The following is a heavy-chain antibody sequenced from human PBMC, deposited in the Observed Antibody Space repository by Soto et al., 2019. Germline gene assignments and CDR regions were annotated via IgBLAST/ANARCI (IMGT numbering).Heavy chain of an antibody. D-gene: IGHD4-17*01. CDR1: GGSFSGYY. CDR2: INHSGST. V-gene: IGHV4-34*01. J-gene: IGHJ4*02. Sequence: QVQLQQWGAGLLKPSETLSLTCAVYGGSFSGYYWSWIRQPPGKGLEWIGEINHSGSTNYNPSLKGRVTISVDTSKNQFSLKLSSVTAADTAVYYCARRDYGDYLDYWGQGTLVTVSS. CDR3: ARRDYGDYLDY.